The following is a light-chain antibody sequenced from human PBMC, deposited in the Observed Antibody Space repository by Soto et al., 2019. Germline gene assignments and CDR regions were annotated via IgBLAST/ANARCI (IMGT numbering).Light chain of an antibody. J-gene: IGKJ4*01. CDR1: QSVSSSY. Sequence: IVLTQSPGTLSLSPGERATLSCRASQSVSSSYLAWYQQKPGQAPRLLIYGASSRATGIPDRFSSSGSGTDFTLTISRLEPEDFAVYYCQQYGSSPLTFGGGTKVDI. CDR2: GAS. CDR3: QQYGSSPLT. V-gene: IGKV3-20*01.